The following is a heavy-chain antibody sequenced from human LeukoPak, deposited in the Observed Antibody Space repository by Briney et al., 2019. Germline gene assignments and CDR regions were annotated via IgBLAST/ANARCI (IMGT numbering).Heavy chain of an antibody. CDR1: GFTFSDYY. CDR2: ISSSGSTI. D-gene: IGHD5-18*01. V-gene: IGHV3-11*01. Sequence: PGGSLRLSCAASGFTFSDYYMSWIRQAPGKGLEWVSYISSSGSTIYYADSVKGRFTISRDSAENSLYLQMNSLRAEDTAVYYCARAAMVRLLFDYWGQGTLVTVSS. CDR3: ARAAMVRLLFDY. J-gene: IGHJ4*02.